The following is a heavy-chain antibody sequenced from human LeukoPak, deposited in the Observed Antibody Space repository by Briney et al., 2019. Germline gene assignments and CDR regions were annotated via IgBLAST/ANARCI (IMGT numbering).Heavy chain of an antibody. Sequence: ASVKVSCKASGYTFTGYYMHWVRQAPGQGLEWMGRIYPNSGGTNYAQKFQGRVTMTRDTSISTAYMELSRLRFDDTAVYYCASRIAAADSDYWGQGTLVTVSS. J-gene: IGHJ4*02. V-gene: IGHV1-2*06. CDR3: ASRIAAADSDY. CDR1: GYTFTGYY. D-gene: IGHD6-13*01. CDR2: IYPNSGGT.